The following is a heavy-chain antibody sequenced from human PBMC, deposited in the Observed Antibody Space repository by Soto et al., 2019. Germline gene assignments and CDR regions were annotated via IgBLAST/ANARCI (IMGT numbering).Heavy chain of an antibody. CDR1: GFTFSSYS. Sequence: PGGSLRLSCAASGFTFSSYSMNWVRQAPGKGLEWVSYISSSSSTIYYADSVKGRFTISRDNAKNSLYLQMNSLRDEDTAVYYCARWLMVRGQLIKKYYYYGMDVWGQGTTVTVSS. D-gene: IGHD3-10*01. V-gene: IGHV3-48*02. J-gene: IGHJ6*02. CDR3: ARWLMVRGQLIKKYYYYGMDV. CDR2: ISSSSSTI.